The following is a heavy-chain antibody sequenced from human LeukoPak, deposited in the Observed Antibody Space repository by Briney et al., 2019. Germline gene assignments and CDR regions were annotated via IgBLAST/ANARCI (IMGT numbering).Heavy chain of an antibody. D-gene: IGHD2-8*01. CDR1: GFTFSSYS. Sequence: GGSLRLSCAASGFTFSSYSMNWVRQAPGKGLEWVSSISSTSIYKYYADSVRGRFTISRDNAKDSLFLQMNSLRAEDTAIYYCARDPRIYCTNGICRDDYFDNWGQGTLVTVSS. J-gene: IGHJ4*02. CDR3: ARDPRIYCTNGICRDDYFDN. CDR2: ISSTSIYK. V-gene: IGHV3-21*01.